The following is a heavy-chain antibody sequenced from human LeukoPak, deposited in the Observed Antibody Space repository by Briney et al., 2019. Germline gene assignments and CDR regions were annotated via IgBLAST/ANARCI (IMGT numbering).Heavy chain of an antibody. CDR2: ISSNGGST. CDR1: GFTFSSYA. CDR3: VKGPAQRITPVGGFDY. J-gene: IGHJ4*02. V-gene: IGHV3-64D*06. Sequence: GGSLRLSCSASGFTFSSYAMHWVRQAPGKGLEYVSAISSNGGSTYYADSVKGRFTISRDNSKNTLYLQMSSLRAEDTAVYYCVKGPAQRITPVGGFDYWGQGTLVTVSS. D-gene: IGHD3-10*01.